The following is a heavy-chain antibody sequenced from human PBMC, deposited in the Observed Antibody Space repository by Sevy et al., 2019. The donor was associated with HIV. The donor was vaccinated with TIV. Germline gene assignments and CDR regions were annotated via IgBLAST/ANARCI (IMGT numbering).Heavy chain of an antibody. CDR2: IKPDESEK. CDR3: ARDLNWDSI. CDR1: GFNFGSHW. J-gene: IGHJ3*02. Sequence: GGSLRLSCVVSGFNFGSHWMTWVRQAPGRGLECVANIKPDESEKYYVEAVKGRFTVSRDNVKNSLYLQMNSRRAEDTAVYYCARDLNWDSIWVQGTMVTVSS. V-gene: IGHV3-7*01. D-gene: IGHD1-26*01.